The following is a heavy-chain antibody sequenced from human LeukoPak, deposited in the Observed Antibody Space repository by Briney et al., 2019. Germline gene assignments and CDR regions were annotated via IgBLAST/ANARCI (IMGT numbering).Heavy chain of an antibody. CDR1: GFSFTSSG. V-gene: IGHV3-33*06. Sequence: GGSLRLSCVASGFSFTSSGMYWVRQAPGKGLGWVAVIWHDGSAEFYADSVKGRFSISRDNSRSMVYLQMDSLRDDDTAVYFCAKDSRGGWSGYFDYWGQGTLVTVSS. CDR2: IWHDGSAE. D-gene: IGHD6-19*01. J-gene: IGHJ4*02. CDR3: AKDSRGGWSGYFDY.